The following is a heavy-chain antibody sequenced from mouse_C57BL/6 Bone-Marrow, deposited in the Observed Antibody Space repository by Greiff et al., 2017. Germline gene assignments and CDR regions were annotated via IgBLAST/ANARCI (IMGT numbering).Heavy chain of an antibody. CDR1: GYAFSSYW. J-gene: IGHJ1*03. Sequence: VMLVESGAELVKPGASVKISCKASGYAFSSYWMNWVKQRPGKGLEWIGQIYPGDGDTNYNGKFKGKATLTADKSSSTAYMQLSSLTSEDSAVYFCAREPDSSWYFDVWGTGTTVTVSS. CDR2: IYPGDGDT. V-gene: IGHV1-80*01. D-gene: IGHD3-3*01. CDR3: AREPDSSWYFDV.